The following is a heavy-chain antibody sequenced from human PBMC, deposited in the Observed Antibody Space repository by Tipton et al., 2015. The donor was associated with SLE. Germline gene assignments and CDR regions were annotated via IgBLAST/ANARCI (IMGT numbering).Heavy chain of an antibody. CDR1: NYSLTNDYY. V-gene: IGHV4-38-2*01. D-gene: IGHD3-3*02. Sequence: TLSLTCSVSNYSLTNDYYWGWARQPPGKGLEWIGSFHQSGTTFYTPSLKSRVTLLLDMSNNEFSLKLFSVTAADTAVYYCARSLSLSLFGVTIPGAMDVWGKGTTVIVSS. CDR3: ARSLSLSLFGVTIPGAMDV. CDR2: FHQSGTT. J-gene: IGHJ6*03.